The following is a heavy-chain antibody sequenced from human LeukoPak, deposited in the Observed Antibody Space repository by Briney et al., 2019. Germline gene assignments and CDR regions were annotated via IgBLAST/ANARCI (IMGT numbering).Heavy chain of an antibody. CDR1: TYSITSGYY. CDR2: IYHSGTT. J-gene: IGHJ4*02. CDR3: ARVSRGYDILY. D-gene: IGHD3-9*01. V-gene: IGHV4-38-2*02. Sequence: PSETLSLTCTVSTYSITSGYYWGWIRQPPGKGLEWIGSIYHSGTTYYNPSLKSRVTISVDTSKNQFSLNLSSVTAADTADYYCARVSRGYDILYWGQGTLVTVSS.